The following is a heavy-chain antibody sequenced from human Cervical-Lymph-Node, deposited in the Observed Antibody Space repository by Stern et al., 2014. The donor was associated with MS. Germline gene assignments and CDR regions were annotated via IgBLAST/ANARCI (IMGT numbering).Heavy chain of an antibody. Sequence: VQLVESGAEVKKPGESLKISCKGSGYSFTSYWIGWVRQMPGKGLEGMGIIYPGDSDPRSSPSFQGQVTISADKSISTAYLQWSSLKASDTAMYYCARPGSSWSEYFQHWGQGTLVTVSS. J-gene: IGHJ1*01. V-gene: IGHV5-51*03. CDR3: ARPGSSWSEYFQH. CDR2: IYPGDSDP. CDR1: GYSFTSYW. D-gene: IGHD6-13*01.